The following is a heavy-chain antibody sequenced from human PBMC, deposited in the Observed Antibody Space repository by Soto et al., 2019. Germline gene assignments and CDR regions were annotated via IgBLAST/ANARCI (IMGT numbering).Heavy chain of an antibody. CDR3: ARLPLVWLGREFLDDY. CDR1: GGSIRSSNYY. J-gene: IGHJ4*02. CDR2: IYYSGST. Sequence: QLQLQESGSGLVKPSETLSLTCTVSGGSIRSSNYYWGWIRQPPGKGLEWIGSIYYSGSTYYNPSLKSRVTISVDTSKNQFSLKLSSVTAADTAVYYCARLPLVWLGREFLDDYWGQGTLVTVSS. D-gene: IGHD6-19*01. V-gene: IGHV4-39*01.